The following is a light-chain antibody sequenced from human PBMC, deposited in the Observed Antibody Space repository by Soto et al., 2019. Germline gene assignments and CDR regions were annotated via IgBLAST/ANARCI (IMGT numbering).Light chain of an antibody. CDR3: CSYGSDSTPYV. V-gene: IGLV2-11*01. J-gene: IGLJ1*01. Sequence: QSALTQPRSVSGSPGQSVTVSCTGTSSDVGAYNFVSWYQQHPGKAPKLVIYSVNERPSGVPARFSGSKSGNTASLTISGLQADDEADYYCCSYGSDSTPYVFGTGTKLTVL. CDR1: SSDVGAYNF. CDR2: SVN.